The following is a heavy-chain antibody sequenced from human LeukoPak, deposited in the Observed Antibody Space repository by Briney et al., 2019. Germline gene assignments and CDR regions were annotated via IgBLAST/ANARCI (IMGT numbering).Heavy chain of an antibody. CDR2: INWNGGST. J-gene: IGHJ3*02. Sequence: GGSLRLSCAASGFTFDDYGMSWVRQAPGKGLEWVSGINWNGGSTGYADSVKGRFTISRDNAKNSLYLQMNSLRAEDTALYYCAREFPSGSHDAFDIWGQGTMVTVSS. CDR1: GFTFDDYG. CDR3: AREFPSGSHDAFDI. V-gene: IGHV3-20*04. D-gene: IGHD1-26*01.